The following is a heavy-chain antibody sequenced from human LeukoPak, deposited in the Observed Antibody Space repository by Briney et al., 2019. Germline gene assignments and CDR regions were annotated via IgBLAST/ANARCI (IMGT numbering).Heavy chain of an antibody. CDR2: IYYSGTT. D-gene: IGHD3-22*01. V-gene: IGHV4-59*11. Sequence: PSETLSLTCTVSAGSMRSHYWSWIRQPPGKGLEWMGFIYYSGTTRYKPSLQCRVTISADTSKNQFSLKLTSVTAADTAVYFCARLLDNDSSGDPDTFDMWGQGTMVTVSS. CDR3: ARLLDNDSSGDPDTFDM. CDR1: AGSMRSHY. J-gene: IGHJ3*02.